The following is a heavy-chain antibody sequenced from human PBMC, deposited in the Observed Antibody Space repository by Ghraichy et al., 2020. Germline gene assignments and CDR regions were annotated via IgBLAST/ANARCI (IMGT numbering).Heavy chain of an antibody. CDR1: GFTFSSYS. V-gene: IGHV3-48*01. J-gene: IGHJ6*02. D-gene: IGHD6-13*01. Sequence: LSLTCAASGFTFSSYSMNWVRQAPGKGLEWVSYISSSSSTIYYADSVKGRFTISRDNAKNSLYLQMNSLRAEDTAVYYCARWGDPAVPVAYPPLKLYSSSWYRVSYGMDVWGQGTTVTVSS. CDR2: ISSSSSTI. CDR3: ARWGDPAVPVAYPPLKLYSSSWYRVSYGMDV.